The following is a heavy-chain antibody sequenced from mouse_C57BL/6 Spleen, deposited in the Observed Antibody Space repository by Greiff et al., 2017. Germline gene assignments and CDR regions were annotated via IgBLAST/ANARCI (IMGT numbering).Heavy chain of an antibody. J-gene: IGHJ1*03. CDR2: ISYDGSN. D-gene: IGHD1-1*01. CDR3: ARRSGYYYGSYWYFDV. V-gene: IGHV3-6*01. Sequence: VQLQQSGPGLVKPSQSLSLTCSVTGYSITSGYYWNWIRQFPGNKLEWMGYISYDGSNNYNPSLKNRISITRDTSKNQFFLKLNSVTTEDTATYYCARRSGYYYGSYWYFDVWGTGTTVTVSS. CDR1: GYSITSGYY.